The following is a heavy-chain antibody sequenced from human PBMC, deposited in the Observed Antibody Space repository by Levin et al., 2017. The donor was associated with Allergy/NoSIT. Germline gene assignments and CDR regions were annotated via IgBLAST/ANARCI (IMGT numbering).Heavy chain of an antibody. CDR3: VKESTGSGSYGFYYYYYYMDV. V-gene: IGHV3-64D*06. CDR2: ISSNGGST. J-gene: IGHJ6*03. Sequence: GGSLRLSCSASGFTFSSYAMHWVRQAPGKGLEYVSAISSNGGSTYYADSVKGRFIISRDNSKNTLYLQMSSLRAEDTAVYYCVKESTGSGSYGFYYYYYYMDVWGKGTTVTVSS. CDR1: GFTFSSYA. D-gene: IGHD3-10*01.